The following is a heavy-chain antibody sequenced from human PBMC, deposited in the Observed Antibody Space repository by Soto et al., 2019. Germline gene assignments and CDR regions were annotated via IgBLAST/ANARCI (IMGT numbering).Heavy chain of an antibody. D-gene: IGHD3-3*01. CDR3: ARDLSPNYDFWSCPDY. Sequence: GGSLRLSCAASGFTFSSYSMNWVRQAPGKGLEWVSSISSSSSYIYYADSVKGRFTISRDNAKNSLYLQMNSLRAEDTAVYYCARDLSPNYDFWSCPDYWGQGTLVTVSS. CDR1: GFTFSSYS. V-gene: IGHV3-21*01. J-gene: IGHJ4*02. CDR2: ISSSSSYI.